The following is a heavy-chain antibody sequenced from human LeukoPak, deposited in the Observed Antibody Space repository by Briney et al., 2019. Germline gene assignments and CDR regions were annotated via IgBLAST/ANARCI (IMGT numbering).Heavy chain of an antibody. CDR1: GGSISSSSYY. CDR2: IYYSGST. J-gene: IGHJ5*02. Sequence: SETLSLTCTVSGGSISSSSYYWGWIRQPPGKGLEWIGSIYYSGSTYYNPSLKSRVTISVDTSKNQFSLKLSSVTAADTAVYYCARDGGAGRDGYNNNWFDPWGQGTLVTVSS. D-gene: IGHD5-24*01. CDR3: ARDGGAGRDGYNNNWFDP. V-gene: IGHV4-39*07.